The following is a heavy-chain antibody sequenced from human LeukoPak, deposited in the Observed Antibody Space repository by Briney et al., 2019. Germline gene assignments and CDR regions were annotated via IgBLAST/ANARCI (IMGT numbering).Heavy chain of an antibody. D-gene: IGHD3-10*01. Sequence: SETLSLTCAVYGGSFSGYYWTWIRQTPGKGLEWIGGITHGRSPTYNPALKSRVTISVDTSKNQFSLKVRSVTAADTAVYYCARAQSIWFGSLSVPGAIDYWGHGILVTVSS. CDR1: GGSFSGYY. CDR2: ITHGRSP. J-gene: IGHJ4*01. V-gene: IGHV4-34*01. CDR3: ARAQSIWFGSLSVPGAIDY.